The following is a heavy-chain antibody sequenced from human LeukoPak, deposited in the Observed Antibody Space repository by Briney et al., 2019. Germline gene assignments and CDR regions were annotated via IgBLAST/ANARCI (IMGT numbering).Heavy chain of an antibody. J-gene: IGHJ4*02. V-gene: IGHV3-30-3*01. CDR1: GFTFSSYS. CDR3: ARVPYDSGTYAY. CDR2: ISYDGDNK. D-gene: IGHD3-16*01. Sequence: PGGSLRLSCAASGFTFSSYSMHWVRQAPGEGLEWVAVISYDGDNKKYTDSVMGRFTISRDNSKSTLYLQMSSLRAEDTAVYYCARVPYDSGTYAYWGQGPLVTVSS.